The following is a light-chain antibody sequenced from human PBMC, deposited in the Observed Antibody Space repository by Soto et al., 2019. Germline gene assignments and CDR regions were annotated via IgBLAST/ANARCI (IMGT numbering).Light chain of an antibody. Sequence: DIQMTQSPSSLSASVGDRVTITFRASQGTNNNLAWYQQRPGKVPRLLIYAASTLQSGVPSRFSGSVSGTDFTLNISSLQHEDVATYYCQKYDNAPWKIGHGTKVDIK. CDR2: AAS. CDR1: QGTNNN. J-gene: IGKJ1*01. CDR3: QKYDNAPWK. V-gene: IGKV1-27*01.